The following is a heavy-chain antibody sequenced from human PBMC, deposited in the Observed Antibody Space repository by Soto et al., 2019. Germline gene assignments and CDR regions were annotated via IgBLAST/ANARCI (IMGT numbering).Heavy chain of an antibody. CDR3: ARGDCSSTSCYTAGYYYYYGMDV. D-gene: IGHD2-2*02. CDR1: GGTFSSYA. CDR2: IIPIFGTA. Sequence: SVKVSCKASGGTFSSYAISWVRQAPGQGLEWMGGIIPIFGTADYAQKFQGRVTITADESTSTAYMELSSLRSEDTAVYYCARGDCSSTSCYTAGYYYYYGMDVWGQGTTVTVSS. V-gene: IGHV1-69*13. J-gene: IGHJ6*02.